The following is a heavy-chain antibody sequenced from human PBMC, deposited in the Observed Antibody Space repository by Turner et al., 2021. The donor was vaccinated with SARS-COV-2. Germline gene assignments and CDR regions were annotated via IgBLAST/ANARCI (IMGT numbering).Heavy chain of an antibody. Sequence: EVQLVESGGGLVQPGGSLRLPCAASGFTFSSYSMNWVRQAPGKGLEWVSYITSSSTIYYADSVKGRFTISRDNAKNSLYLQMNSLRAEDTAVYYCARVLVYGTYGMDVWGQGTTVTVSS. J-gene: IGHJ6*02. CDR3: ARVLVYGTYGMDV. CDR2: ITSSSTI. D-gene: IGHD4-17*01. V-gene: IGHV3-48*01. CDR1: GFTFSSYS.